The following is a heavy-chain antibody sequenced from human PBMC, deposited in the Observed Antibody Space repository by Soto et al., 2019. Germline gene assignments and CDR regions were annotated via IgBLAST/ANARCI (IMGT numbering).Heavy chain of an antibody. D-gene: IGHD3-3*01. CDR2: VPYAGNT. V-gene: IGHV4-39*02. CDR3: ARTYDFWSGYYPYYFDY. J-gene: IGHJ4*02. Sequence: PSETLSLTCTVSGDSVTSSRYYWGWVRQAPGKGLEWIGSVPYAGNTYYNPSLKSRVTLFIDTSKNHFSLRLSSVTAADTAVYYCARTYDFWSGYYPYYFDYWGQGTLVTVSS. CDR1: GDSVTSSRYY.